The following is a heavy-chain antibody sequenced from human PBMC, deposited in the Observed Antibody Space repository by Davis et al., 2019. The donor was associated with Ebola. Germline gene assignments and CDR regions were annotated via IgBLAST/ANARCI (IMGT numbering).Heavy chain of an antibody. Sequence: SQTLSLTCAISGDSVSSHSAAWNWIRQSPSRGLEWLGRTYYRSKWYNDYAVSVKSRITINPGTSKNHFSLKLLSVTAADTAVYYCARRQGSKFDSWGQGTLVTVSS. CDR2: TYYRSKWYN. V-gene: IGHV6-1*01. J-gene: IGHJ4*02. CDR1: GDSVSSHSAA. CDR3: ARRQGSKFDS.